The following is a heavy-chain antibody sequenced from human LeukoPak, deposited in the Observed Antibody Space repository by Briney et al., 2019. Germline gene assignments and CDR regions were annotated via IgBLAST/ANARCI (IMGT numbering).Heavy chain of an antibody. V-gene: IGHV6-1*01. CDR3: ARDLHELELYYFDS. Sequence: SQTLSLTCAISGDTVSSNSAAWSWIRQSPSRGLEWLGRTYYRSKWFNDYAMSVKGRMTINPDTSKNQFSLQLNSVTPEDTAVYFCARDLHELELYYFDSWGQGTLVIVSS. CDR1: GDTVSSNSAA. D-gene: IGHD1-7*01. CDR2: TYYRSKWFN. J-gene: IGHJ4*02.